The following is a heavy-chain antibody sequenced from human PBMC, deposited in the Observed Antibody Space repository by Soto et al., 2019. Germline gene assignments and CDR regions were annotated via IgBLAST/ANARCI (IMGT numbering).Heavy chain of an antibody. CDR2: IYYSGST. V-gene: IGHV4-39*01. Sequence: PSETLSLTCTVSGGPINSRSYYWGWIRQSPGKGLEWIGSIYYSGSTYYNPSLKSRVAMSVDTSKNQFSLKLRSVSAADTAVYYCARQRTSVVTQAYFDDWGQGSLVTVSS. CDR3: ARQRTSVVTQAYFDD. J-gene: IGHJ4*02. D-gene: IGHD2-21*02. CDR1: GGPINSRSYY.